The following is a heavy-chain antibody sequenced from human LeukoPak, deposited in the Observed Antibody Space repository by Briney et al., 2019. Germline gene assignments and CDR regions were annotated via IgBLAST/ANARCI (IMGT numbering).Heavy chain of an antibody. V-gene: IGHV5-51*01. CDR1: GYSFTSYW. D-gene: IGHD4-17*01. J-gene: IGHJ4*02. CDR3: ARSAYGREPLRGNYFDY. Sequence: GESLKISCKGSGYSFTSYWIGWVRQMAGKGLEWMGTIYPGDSDTRYSPSFQGQVTISADKSISTAYLQWSSLKASDTAMYYCARSAYGREPLRGNYFDYWGQGTLVTVSS. CDR2: IYPGDSDT.